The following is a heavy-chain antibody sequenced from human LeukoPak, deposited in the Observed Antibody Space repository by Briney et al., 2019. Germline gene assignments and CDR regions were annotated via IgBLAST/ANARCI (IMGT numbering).Heavy chain of an antibody. V-gene: IGHV3-23*01. CDR2: ISDSGGSA. CDR3: AREGSYGSNDAFDI. J-gene: IGHJ3*02. D-gene: IGHD5-18*01. Sequence: GGSLRLSCAASGFTFNTYAMSWVRQAPGKGLEWVSAISDSGGSAYYADSVKGRFTISRDNSKNTLYLQMNSLRAEDTAVYYCAREGSYGSNDAFDIWGQGTMVTVSS. CDR1: GFTFNTYA.